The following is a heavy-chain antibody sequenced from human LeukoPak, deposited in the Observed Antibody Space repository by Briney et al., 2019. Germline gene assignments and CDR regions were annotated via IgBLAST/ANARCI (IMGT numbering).Heavy chain of an antibody. D-gene: IGHD3-3*01. CDR3: ARLSLKVLEWSPTKGKETHYFDY. J-gene: IGHJ4*02. Sequence: PSETLSLTCTVSGGSISGYYWSWIRQPPGKGLEWIGYIHYSGSTSYNPSLKSRVTILEDKSKNQFSLKMSSVTAADTAVYYCARLSLKVLEWSPTKGKETHYFDYWGQGTLVTVSS. CDR1: GGSISGYY. V-gene: IGHV4-59*12. CDR2: IHYSGST.